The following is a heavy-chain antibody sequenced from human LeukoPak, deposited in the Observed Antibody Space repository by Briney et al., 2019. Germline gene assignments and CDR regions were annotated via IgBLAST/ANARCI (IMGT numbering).Heavy chain of an antibody. Sequence: ASVKVSCKASGYTFTGYYMHWVRQAPGQGLEWMGWINPNSGGTNYAQKFQGRVTMTRDTSISTAYMELSRLRSDDTAVYYCARDRLTGYEDFDIWGQGTMVTVSS. D-gene: IGHD3-9*01. CDR1: GYTFTGYY. J-gene: IGHJ3*02. V-gene: IGHV1-2*02. CDR2: INPNSGGT. CDR3: ARDRLTGYEDFDI.